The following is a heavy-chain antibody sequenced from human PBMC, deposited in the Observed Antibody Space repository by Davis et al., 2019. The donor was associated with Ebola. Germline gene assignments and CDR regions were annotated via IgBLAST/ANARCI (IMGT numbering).Heavy chain of an antibody. CDR3: ARGNYYGSGAFDY. V-gene: IGHV1-69*13. CDR2: IIPIFGTA. D-gene: IGHD3-10*01. J-gene: IGHJ4*02. Sequence: SVKVSCKASGGTFSSYAISWVRQAPGQGLEWMGGIIPIFGTANYAQKFQGRVTITADESTSTAYMELSSLRSDDTAVYYCARGNYYGSGAFDYWGQGTLVTVSS. CDR1: GGTFSSYA.